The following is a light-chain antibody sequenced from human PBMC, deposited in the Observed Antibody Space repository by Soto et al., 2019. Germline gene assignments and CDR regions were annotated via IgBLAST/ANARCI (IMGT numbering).Light chain of an antibody. CDR2: DAS. V-gene: IGKV3-15*01. CDR1: QRVSSN. Sequence: EIVMTQSPAALSVSPCERATLSCKASQRVSSNLAWYQQKPGQAPRLLIYDASTRATGIPARFSGSGSVTDFTLTSSILQSEDLAVYYCQHYNNWPPWTFGQGTKVESK. CDR3: QHYNNWPPWT. J-gene: IGKJ1*01.